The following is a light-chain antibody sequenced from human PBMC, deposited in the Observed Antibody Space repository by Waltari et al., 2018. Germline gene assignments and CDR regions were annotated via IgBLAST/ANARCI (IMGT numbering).Light chain of an antibody. Sequence: DIEMTQSPSSLSASVGDRVTITCRASHDISNFLAWYQQRPVKLPKLLIYRASTLQSGVPSRFSGSGSGTDFTLAISSLQSEDVATYYCQKYDSAPLTFGPGTKVEIK. V-gene: IGKV1-27*01. CDR1: HDISNF. J-gene: IGKJ3*01. CDR2: RAS. CDR3: QKYDSAPLT.